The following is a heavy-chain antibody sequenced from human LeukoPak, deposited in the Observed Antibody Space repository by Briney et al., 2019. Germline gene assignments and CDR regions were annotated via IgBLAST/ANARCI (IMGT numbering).Heavy chain of an antibody. V-gene: IGHV6-1*01. J-gene: IGHJ5*02. CDR3: AREGQTTVTTDENNWFDP. CDR1: GDSVSSNSAA. CDR2: TYYRSKWYN. D-gene: IGHD4-17*01. Sequence: SQTLSLTCAISGDSVSSNSAAWNWIRQSPSRGLEWLGRTYYRSKWYNDYAVSVKSRITINPDTSKNQFSLQLNSVTPEDTAVYYCAREGQTTVTTDENNWFDPWGQGTLVTVSS.